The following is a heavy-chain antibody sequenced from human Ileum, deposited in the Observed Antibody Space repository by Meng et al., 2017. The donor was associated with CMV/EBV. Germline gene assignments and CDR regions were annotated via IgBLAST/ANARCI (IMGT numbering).Heavy chain of an antibody. D-gene: IGHD5-24*01. CDR1: GYTLPAYK. CDR2: INPNMGGP. J-gene: IGHJ4*02. V-gene: IGHV1-2*02. Sequence: KVSCKSSGYTLPAYKIHWVRQVPGQGLEWMGWINPNMGGPTYAQKFKDRVTVTKDTSISTVYREVNSLTSDDTAVYYCARAGDDYFDLWGQGTLVTVSS. CDR3: ARAGDDYFDL.